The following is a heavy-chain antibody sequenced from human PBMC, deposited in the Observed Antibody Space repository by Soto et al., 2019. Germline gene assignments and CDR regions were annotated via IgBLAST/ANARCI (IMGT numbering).Heavy chain of an antibody. Sequence: PSETLSLTCTVSGGSISSSSYYWGWIRQPPGKGLEWIGSIYYSGSTYYNPSLKSRVTISVDTSKNQFSLKLSSVTAADTAVYYCASSLRYFDWLLSFYWFDPWGQGTLVTVS. CDR3: ASSLRYFDWLLSFYWFDP. CDR1: GGSISSSSYY. V-gene: IGHV4-39*01. D-gene: IGHD3-9*01. CDR2: IYYSGST. J-gene: IGHJ5*02.